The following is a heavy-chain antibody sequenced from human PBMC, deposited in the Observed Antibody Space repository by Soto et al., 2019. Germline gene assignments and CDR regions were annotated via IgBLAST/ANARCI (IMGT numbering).Heavy chain of an antibody. J-gene: IGHJ6*02. CDR3: AKSTNLRSAARPDYYYYGMDV. CDR2: ISWNSGSM. Sequence: GGSLRLSCAASGFTFDDYAMHWVRQAPGKGLEWVSGISWNSGSMGYADSVKGRFTISRDNAKNSLYLQMNSLRAEDTALYYCAKSTNLRSAARPDYYYYGMDVWGQGTTVTVSS. D-gene: IGHD6-6*01. V-gene: IGHV3-9*01. CDR1: GFTFDDYA.